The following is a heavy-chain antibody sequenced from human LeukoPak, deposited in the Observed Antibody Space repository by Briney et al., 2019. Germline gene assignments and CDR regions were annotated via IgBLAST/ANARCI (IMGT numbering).Heavy chain of an antibody. CDR3: AKDQSGRYFDWLFPRYYFDY. CDR2: ISGSGGST. D-gene: IGHD3-9*01. Sequence: GGSLRLSCAASGFTFSSCAMSWVRQAPGKGLEWVSAISGSGGSTYYADSVKGRFTISRDNSKNTLYLQMNSLRAEDTAVYYCAKDQSGRYFDWLFPRYYFDYWGQGTLGTVSS. V-gene: IGHV3-23*01. J-gene: IGHJ4*02. CDR1: GFTFSSCA.